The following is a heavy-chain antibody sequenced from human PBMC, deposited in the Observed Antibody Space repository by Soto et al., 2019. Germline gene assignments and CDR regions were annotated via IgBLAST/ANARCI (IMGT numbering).Heavy chain of an antibody. CDR3: ARGEIAARPRWFDP. D-gene: IGHD6-6*01. CDR1: GGTFSSYA. J-gene: IGHJ5*02. Sequence: GASVKVSCKASGGTFSSYAISWVRQAPGQGLEWVGGIIPIFGTANYAQKFQGRVTITADKSTSTAYMELSSLRSEDTAVYYCARGEIAARPRWFDPWGQGTLVTVSS. CDR2: IIPIFGTA. V-gene: IGHV1-69*06.